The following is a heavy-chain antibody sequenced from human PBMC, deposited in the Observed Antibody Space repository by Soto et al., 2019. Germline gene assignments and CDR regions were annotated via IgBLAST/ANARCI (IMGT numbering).Heavy chain of an antibody. D-gene: IGHD3-3*01. CDR3: SKLEGG. CDR1: GFSFTDHY. J-gene: IGHJ4*02. Sequence: EEQLVEAGGGLVQPGGSLTLSCAASGFSFTDHYMEWVRQAPGKGLEWVARSRNKAKGYTTDYAASVKGRFTISRDLSKNSLYLQMNGLKTEDTAVYYCSKLEGGWGQGTLVTVSS. CDR2: SRNKAKGYTT. V-gene: IGHV3-72*01.